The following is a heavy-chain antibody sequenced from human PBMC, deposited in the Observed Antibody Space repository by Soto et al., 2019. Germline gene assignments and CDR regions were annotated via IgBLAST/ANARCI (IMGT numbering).Heavy chain of an antibody. CDR2: IYSGGST. D-gene: IGHD1-26*01. Sequence: GSLRLSCAASGFTVSSNYMSWVRQAPGKGLEWVSVIYSGGSTYYADSVKGRFTISRDNSKNTLYLQMNSLRAEDTAVYYCARPGDEFEGATTYYGMDVWGQGTTVTVS. V-gene: IGHV3-53*01. CDR3: ARPGDEFEGATTYYGMDV. CDR1: GFTVSSNY. J-gene: IGHJ6*02.